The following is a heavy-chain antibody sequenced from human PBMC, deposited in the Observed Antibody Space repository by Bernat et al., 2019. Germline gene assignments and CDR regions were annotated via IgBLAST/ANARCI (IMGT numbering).Heavy chain of an antibody. D-gene: IGHD6-6*01. Sequence: EVQLVESGGGLVQPGGSLRLSCAASGFTFSSYEMNWARQAPGKGLEWVSYISSSGSTIYYADSVKGRFTISRDNAKNSLYLQMNSLRAEDTAVYYCARASHSSSFFDYWGQGTLVTVSS. CDR2: ISSSGSTI. J-gene: IGHJ4*02. CDR1: GFTFSSYE. CDR3: ARASHSSSFFDY. V-gene: IGHV3-48*03.